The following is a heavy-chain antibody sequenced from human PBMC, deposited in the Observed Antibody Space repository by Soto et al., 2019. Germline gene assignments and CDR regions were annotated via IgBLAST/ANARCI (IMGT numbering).Heavy chain of an antibody. CDR3: ARVSSTIVVVPDYGMDV. V-gene: IGHV1-18*04. CDR2: ISGKNGNT. D-gene: IGHD2-2*01. CDR1: GYTFISHG. Sequence: QVQLVQSGVEVKKPGASVKVSCKASGYTFISHGISWVRQVPGQGLEWIGWISGKNGNTNYVQKLQGRVTLTTDTATSTAYRELRSLRSDDTAVYYCARVSSTIVVVPDYGMDVWGQGTTVTVSS. J-gene: IGHJ6*02.